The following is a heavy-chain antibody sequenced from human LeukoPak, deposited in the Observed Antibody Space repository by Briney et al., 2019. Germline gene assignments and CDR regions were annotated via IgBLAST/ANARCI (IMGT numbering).Heavy chain of an antibody. CDR2: IYYSGNT. CDR1: GGSLSRYY. Sequence: PSETLSLTCTVSGGSLSRYYWSWIRQPPGKGLEWIAYIYYSGNTNYNPSLKSRVTISIDTSKNQFSLILSSVTAADTAVYYCARHQRGYCTSTSCYEFDNWGQGTLVTVSS. CDR3: ARHQRGYCTSTSCYEFDN. J-gene: IGHJ4*02. V-gene: IGHV4-59*08. D-gene: IGHD2-2*01.